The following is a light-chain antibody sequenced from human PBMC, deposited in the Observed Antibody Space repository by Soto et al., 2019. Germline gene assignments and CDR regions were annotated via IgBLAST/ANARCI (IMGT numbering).Light chain of an antibody. Sequence: QSVLTQPPSASGTPGQRVTISCSGSSSNIGSNTVNWYQQLPGTATKLLIFKDNQWPSGVPDRFSGSKSGTSASLAISGLQSEDEADYYCAAWDDSLSGPVFGGGTKLTVL. CDR3: AAWDDSLSGPV. V-gene: IGLV1-44*01. J-gene: IGLJ2*01. CDR2: KDN. CDR1: SSNIGSNT.